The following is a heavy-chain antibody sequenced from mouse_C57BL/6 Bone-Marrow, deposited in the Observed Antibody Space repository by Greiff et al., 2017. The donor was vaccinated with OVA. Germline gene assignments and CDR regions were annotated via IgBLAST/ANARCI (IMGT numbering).Heavy chain of an antibody. CDR2: IYPRSGNT. D-gene: IGHD2-10*01. CDR1: GYTFTSYW. J-gene: IGHJ2*01. CDR3: ARPFPTGDY. Sequence: VQLQQPGAELVKPGASVKMSCKASGYTFTSYWITWVKQRPGQGLEWIGEIYPRSGNTYYNEKFKGKATLTADKSSSTAYMELRSLTSEDSAVYFCARPFPTGDYWGQGTTLTVSS. V-gene: IGHV1-55*01.